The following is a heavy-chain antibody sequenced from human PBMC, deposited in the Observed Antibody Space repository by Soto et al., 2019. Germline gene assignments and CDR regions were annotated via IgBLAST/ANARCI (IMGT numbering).Heavy chain of an antibody. CDR2: IYYSGST. V-gene: IGHV4-39*01. Sequence: PSETLSLTCTVFGGSISSVDYYWSWIRQPPGKGLEWIGSIYYSGSTYYNPSLKSRVTISVDTSKNQFSLKLSSVTAADTAVYYCASPGYCSGGSCYGVGWFDPWGQGTLVTVSS. CDR3: ASPGYCSGGSCYGVGWFDP. CDR1: GGSISSVDYY. J-gene: IGHJ5*02. D-gene: IGHD2-15*01.